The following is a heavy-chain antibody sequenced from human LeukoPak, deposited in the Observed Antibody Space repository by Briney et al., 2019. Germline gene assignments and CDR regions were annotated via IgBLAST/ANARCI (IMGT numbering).Heavy chain of an antibody. CDR2: IYHSGST. CDR1: GYSISSGYD. CDR3: AREVAHPDY. J-gene: IGHJ4*02. Sequence: SETLSLTCSVSGYSISSGYDWGWIRQPPGKGLEWIGNIYHSGSTYYNPSLKSRVTISVDTSKNQFSLKLSSVTAADTAVYYCAREVAHPDYWGQGTLVTVSS. V-gene: IGHV4-38-2*02. D-gene: IGHD2-15*01.